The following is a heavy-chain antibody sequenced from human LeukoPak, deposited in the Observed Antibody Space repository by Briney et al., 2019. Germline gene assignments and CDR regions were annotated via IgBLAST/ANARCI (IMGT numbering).Heavy chain of an antibody. V-gene: IGHV3-23*01. J-gene: IGHJ4*02. CDR3: AITTDYYDSSGYYLPAPIDY. CDR2: ISGSGGST. D-gene: IGHD3-22*01. Sequence: GGSLRFSCAASGFTFSSYAMSWVRQAPGKGLEWVSAISGSGGSTYYADSVKGRFTISRDNSKNTLYLQMNSLRAEDTAVYYCAITTDYYDSSGYYLPAPIDYWGQGTLVTVSS. CDR1: GFTFSSYA.